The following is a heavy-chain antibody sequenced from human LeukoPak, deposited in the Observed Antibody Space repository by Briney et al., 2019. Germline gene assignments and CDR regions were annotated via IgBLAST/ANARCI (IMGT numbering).Heavy chain of an antibody. Sequence: GASVKVSCKASGGTFNDCAISWVRQAPGQGLEWMGVIIPFFGTANYAQRFKGRVTITADESTSTAYMELSRLRSDDTAVYYCARAPWPYYYDSSGYRPLAWRRTSGPWGQGTLVTVSS. CDR1: GGTFNDCA. J-gene: IGHJ5*02. CDR3: ARAPWPYYYDSSGYRPLAWRRTSGP. D-gene: IGHD3-22*01. CDR2: IIPFFGTA. V-gene: IGHV1-69*13.